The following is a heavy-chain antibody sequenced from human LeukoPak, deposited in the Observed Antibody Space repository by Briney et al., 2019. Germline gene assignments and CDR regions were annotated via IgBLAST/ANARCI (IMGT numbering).Heavy chain of an antibody. CDR2: ISGSGGST. J-gene: IGHJ4*02. CDR3: AKAPTVVLGRFDY. V-gene: IGHV3-23*01. D-gene: IGHD2-15*01. CDR1: GFTFSSYA. Sequence: GGSLRLSCAASGFTFSSYAMSWVRQAPGKGLEWVSAISGSGGSTYYADSVKGRLTISRDNSKNTLYLQMDSLRAEDTAVYYCAKAPTVVLGRFDYWGQGTLVTVSS.